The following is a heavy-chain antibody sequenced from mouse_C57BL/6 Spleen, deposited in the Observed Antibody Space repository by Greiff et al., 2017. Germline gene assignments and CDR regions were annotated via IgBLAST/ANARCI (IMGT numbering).Heavy chain of an antibody. V-gene: IGHV1-59*01. D-gene: IGHD2-4*01. J-gene: IGHJ2*01. Sequence: VQLQQPGAELVRPGTSVKLSCKASGYTFTSYWMHWVKQRPGQGLEWIGVIDPSDSFTTYNQKFKGKATLTVDKSSSTAYMQLSSLTSEDSAVYYCARGDDNDTGYYFDYWGQGTTLTVSS. CDR2: IDPSDSFT. CDR1: GYTFTSYW. CDR3: ARGDDNDTGYYFDY.